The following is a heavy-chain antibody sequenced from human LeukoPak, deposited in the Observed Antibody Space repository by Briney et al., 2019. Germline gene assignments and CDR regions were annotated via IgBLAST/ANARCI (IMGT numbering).Heavy chain of an antibody. V-gene: IGHV4-34*01. J-gene: IGHJ4*02. D-gene: IGHD3-10*01. CDR2: TNHSGST. Sequence: SETLSLTCAVSGGSFIGYYWSWIRQPPGKGLEWIGETNHSGSTNYNPSLKSRVTISVDTSKNQFSLKLSSVTAADTAVYYCAMYYYGSGSYHRDYWGQGTLVTVSS. CDR3: AMYYYGSGSYHRDY. CDR1: GGSFIGYY.